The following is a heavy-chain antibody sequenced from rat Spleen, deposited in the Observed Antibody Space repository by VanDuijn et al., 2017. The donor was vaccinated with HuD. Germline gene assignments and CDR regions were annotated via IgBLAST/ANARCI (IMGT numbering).Heavy chain of an antibody. D-gene: IGHD1-12*01. V-gene: IGHV5-7*01. CDR1: GFTFSDYN. J-gene: IGHJ2*01. CDR3: TRGGYDFDY. Sequence: EVQLVESGGGLVQPGRSLKLSCAASGFTFSDYNMAWVRQAPKKGLEWVATISYDGSSTYYRDSVKGRFTISRDNAKSTLYLQMNSLRSEDTATYYCTRGGYDFDYWGQGVMVTVSS. CDR2: ISYDGSST.